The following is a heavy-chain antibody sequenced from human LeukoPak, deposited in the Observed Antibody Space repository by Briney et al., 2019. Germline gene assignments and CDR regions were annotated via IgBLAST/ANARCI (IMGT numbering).Heavy chain of an antibody. CDR1: GGSINSYY. CDR3: AREGGTVPDY. Sequence: SETLSLTCTVSGGSINSYYWNWIRQPPGKGLEWIGYIYYSGSTNYTPSLRSRVTISLDTSKKQFSLKLSSVTAADTAIYYCAREGGTVPDYWGQGTLVTVSS. D-gene: IGHD4-17*01. J-gene: IGHJ4*02. V-gene: IGHV4-59*01. CDR2: IYYSGST.